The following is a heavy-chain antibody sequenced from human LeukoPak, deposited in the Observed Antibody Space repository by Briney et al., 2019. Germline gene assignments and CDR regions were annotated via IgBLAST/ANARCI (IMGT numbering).Heavy chain of an antibody. J-gene: IGHJ6*02. Sequence: TGGSLRLSCAASGFTFSSYAMSWVRQAPGKGLEWVSVISGGGYSTYYAASVKGRFTISRDNSKNTLYLQMSSLRAEDTAVYYCAKGPSDIVVSYYGMDVWGQGTTVTVSS. V-gene: IGHV3-23*01. CDR2: ISGGGYST. CDR3: AKGPSDIVVSYYGMDV. D-gene: IGHD5-12*01. CDR1: GFTFSSYA.